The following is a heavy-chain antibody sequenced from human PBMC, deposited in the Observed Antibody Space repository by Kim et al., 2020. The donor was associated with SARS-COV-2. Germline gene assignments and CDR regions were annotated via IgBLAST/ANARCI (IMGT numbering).Heavy chain of an antibody. V-gene: IGHV3-7*03. CDR2: IKQDGSEK. CDR1: GVSFSRYW. J-gene: IGHJ6*02. D-gene: IGHD1-1*01. CDR3: ATTVGPHYYYYGMDV. Sequence: GGSLRLSCAASGVSFSRYWMSWVRQAPGKGLEWVANIKQDGSEKHYVDTVKGRFTISRDNAKKSLYLQMNSLRAEDTAEYYCATTVGPHYYYYGMDVWG.